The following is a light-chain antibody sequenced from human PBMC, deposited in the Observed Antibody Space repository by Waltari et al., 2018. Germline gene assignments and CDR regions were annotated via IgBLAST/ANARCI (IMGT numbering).Light chain of an antibody. CDR1: QSLVYSDGNIY. Sequence: DVVMTQSPPSLPVTLGPPASISSTSSQSLVYSDGNIYLNWFQQRPGKSPRRLIYKVSRRDSGVPDRFSGSGSGTDFTLRISRVEAEDVGLYFCMQGTNWPQSFGQGTKLEIK. V-gene: IGKV2-30*01. CDR3: MQGTNWPQS. J-gene: IGKJ2*03. CDR2: KVS.